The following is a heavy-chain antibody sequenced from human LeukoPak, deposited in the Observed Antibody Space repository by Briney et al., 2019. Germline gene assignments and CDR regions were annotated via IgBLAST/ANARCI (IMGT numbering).Heavy chain of an antibody. CDR1: GYTFTNYG. V-gene: IGHV1-18*01. CDR3: AREEGDSSGYYGY. J-gene: IGHJ4*02. D-gene: IGHD3-22*01. Sequence: ASVKVSCKASGYTFTNYGISWVRQAPGQGLEWMGWISPYNDNANYAQRLQGRVTMTTDTSTSTAYMEMRSLRSDDTAVYYCAREEGDSSGYYGYWGQGTLVTVSS. CDR2: ISPYNDNA.